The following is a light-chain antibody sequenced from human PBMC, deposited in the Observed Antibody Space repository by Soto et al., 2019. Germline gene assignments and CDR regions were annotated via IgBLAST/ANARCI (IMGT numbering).Light chain of an antibody. V-gene: IGKV3-15*01. CDR3: QQYNTWPRT. Sequence: EIVMTQSPATLSVSPGERATLSCRASQSISDNLVWYQQKPGQAPRLLIYGASTRATGIPGRYSGSGSGTEFFFTISSLHSEDFAVYYCQQYNTWPRTFGQGTRVEIK. CDR2: GAS. CDR1: QSISDN. J-gene: IGKJ1*01.